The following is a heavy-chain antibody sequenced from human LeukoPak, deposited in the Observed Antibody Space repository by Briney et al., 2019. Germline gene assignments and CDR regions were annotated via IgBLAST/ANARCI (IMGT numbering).Heavy chain of an antibody. CDR1: GFTFSSYW. V-gene: IGHV3-7*01. D-gene: IGHD6-19*01. CDR2: IKQDGSEK. Sequence: PGGSLRLSSAASGFTFSSYWMSWVRQAPGKGLEWVANIKQDGSEKYYVDSVKGRFTISRDNAKNSLYLQMNSLRAEDTAVYFCARDFSSGWTLDYWGQGTLVTVSS. J-gene: IGHJ4*02. CDR3: ARDFSSGWTLDY.